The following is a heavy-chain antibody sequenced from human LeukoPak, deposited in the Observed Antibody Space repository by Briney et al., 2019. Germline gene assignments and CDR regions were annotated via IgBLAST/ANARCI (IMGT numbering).Heavy chain of an antibody. CDR3: AKAYYDILTGWFDY. Sequence: PGGSLRLSCAASGFTFSSYSMNWVRQAPGKGLEWVSYISSSSSTIHYADSVKGRFTISRDNAKNSLYLQMNSLRAEDTALYYCAKAYYDILTGWFDYWGQGTLVTVSS. CDR1: GFTFSSYS. V-gene: IGHV3-48*04. D-gene: IGHD3-9*01. CDR2: ISSSSSTI. J-gene: IGHJ4*02.